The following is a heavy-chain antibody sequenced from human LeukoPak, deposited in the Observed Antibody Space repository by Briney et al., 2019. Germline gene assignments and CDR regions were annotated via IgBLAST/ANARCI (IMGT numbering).Heavy chain of an antibody. Sequence: ASVKVSCKVSGYTLTELSMHWVRQAPGKGLEWMGGFDPEDGETIYAQKFQGRVTMTEDTSTDTAYMELSSLRSEDTAVYYCATASRHDLEPRESHTYYYYMDVWGKGTTVTVSS. CDR1: GYTLTELS. CDR3: ATASRHDLEPRESHTYYYYMDV. D-gene: IGHD3-3*01. V-gene: IGHV1-24*01. J-gene: IGHJ6*03. CDR2: FDPEDGET.